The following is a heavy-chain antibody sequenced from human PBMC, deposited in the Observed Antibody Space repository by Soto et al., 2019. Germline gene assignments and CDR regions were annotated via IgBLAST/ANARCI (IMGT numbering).Heavy chain of an antibody. V-gene: IGHV4-4*02. CDR2: IYHSGST. CDR1: GGSISSSNW. Sequence: QVQLQESGPGLVKPSGTLSLTCAVSGGSISSSNWWSWVRQPPWKGLEWIGEIYHSGSTNYNPSLKSRVTISGDKSKNQFSLKLSSVTAGDTAVYYCASLGTTVTTFDYWGHGTLVTVSS. D-gene: IGHD4-4*01. J-gene: IGHJ4*01. CDR3: ASLGTTVTTFDY.